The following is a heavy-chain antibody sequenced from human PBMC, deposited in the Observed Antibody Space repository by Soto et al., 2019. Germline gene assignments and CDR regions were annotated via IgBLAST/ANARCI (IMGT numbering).Heavy chain of an antibody. J-gene: IGHJ6*01. CDR1: GPTLSNSA. Sequence: SVNVYCNPSGPTLSNSAINWVRQAPRQGLELMGSFTPIFGSTFYAQNFQDRGTITSDKSTVTGYIELSSLTSEDMAKYFRSLGRVGGVTIGRHLGSRGQGGLVTVCS. CDR3: SLGRVGGVTIGRHLGS. V-gene: IGHV1-69*06. D-gene: IGHD3-16*01. CDR2: FTPIFGST.